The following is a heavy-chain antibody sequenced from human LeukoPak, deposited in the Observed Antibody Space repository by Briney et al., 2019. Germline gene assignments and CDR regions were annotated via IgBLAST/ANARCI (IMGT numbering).Heavy chain of an antibody. CDR3: ARDSQGYSFDY. Sequence: PGRSLRLSCAASGFTFSDYGIHWVRQAPGKGLEWVAVIWNDGINKYYADSVKGRFTISRDNSKNTLYLQMNSLRAEDTAVYYCARDSQGYSFDYWGQGTLVTVSS. V-gene: IGHV3-33*01. CDR2: IWNDGINK. J-gene: IGHJ4*02. CDR1: GFTFSDYG. D-gene: IGHD6-13*01.